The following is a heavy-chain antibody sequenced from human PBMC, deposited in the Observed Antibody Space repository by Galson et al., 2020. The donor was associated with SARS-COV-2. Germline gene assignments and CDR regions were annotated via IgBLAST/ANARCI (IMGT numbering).Heavy chain of an antibody. V-gene: IGHV3-74*01. CDR3: ASLDPFDY. Sequence: ALHWGSLRLSCAASGFTFMTYSMDWVRQAPGKGLVWVSRIESDGTSTDYADSVKGRFTISRDNMKNTLFLQMNSLRAEDTAVYYCASLDPFDYWGQGTLVTVSS. CDR1: GFTFMTYS. J-gene: IGHJ4*02. D-gene: IGHD3-9*01. CDR2: IESDGTST.